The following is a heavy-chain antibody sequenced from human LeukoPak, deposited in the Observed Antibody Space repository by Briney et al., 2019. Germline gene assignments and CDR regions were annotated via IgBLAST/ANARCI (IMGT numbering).Heavy chain of an antibody. V-gene: IGHV1-69*13. CDR2: IIPIFGTA. Sequence: SVKVSCKASGGTFSSYAISWVRQAPGQGLEWMGGIIPIFGTANYAQNFQGRVTITADESTSTAFMELSSLRSEDTAVYYCAREWDYHSNGYYFYYWGQGTLVTVSS. CDR3: AREWDYHSNGYYFYY. CDR1: GGTFSSYA. D-gene: IGHD3-22*01. J-gene: IGHJ4*02.